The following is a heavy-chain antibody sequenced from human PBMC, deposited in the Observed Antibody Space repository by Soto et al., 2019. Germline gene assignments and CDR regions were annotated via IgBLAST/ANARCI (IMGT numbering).Heavy chain of an antibody. V-gene: IGHV1-18*04. CDR2: ISAYNGNT. Sequence: ASVKFSCKASGYTFTSYGISWLRQAPGQGLEWMGWISAYNGNTNYAQKLQGRVTMTTDTSTSTAYMELRSLRSDDTAVYYCARDHCSSTSCYTAVDYWGQGTLVTVSS. J-gene: IGHJ4*02. CDR1: GYTFTSYG. CDR3: ARDHCSSTSCYTAVDY. D-gene: IGHD2-2*02.